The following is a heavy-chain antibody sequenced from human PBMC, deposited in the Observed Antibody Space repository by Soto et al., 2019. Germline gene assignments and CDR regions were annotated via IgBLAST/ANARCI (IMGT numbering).Heavy chain of an antibody. Sequence: PGGSLRLSCAASGFTFSSYSMNWVRQAPGKGLEWVSAISSSSSYIYYADSVKGRLTISRDNAKNSLFLKMNNLRAEATAGYYFARFASFEMATEIPFDYWGQGTLVTVSS. CDR1: GFTFSSYS. V-gene: IGHV3-21*01. CDR3: ARFASFEMATEIPFDY. D-gene: IGHD5-12*01. CDR2: ISSSSSYI. J-gene: IGHJ4*02.